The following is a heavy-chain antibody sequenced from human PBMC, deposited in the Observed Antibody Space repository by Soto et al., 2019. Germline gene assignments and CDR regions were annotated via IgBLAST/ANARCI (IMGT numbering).Heavy chain of an antibody. Sequence: GGSLRLSCEASGFAFNKFGMHWVRQAPGKGLEWVAFISYDGSYQYYADSVQGRLTITRDNSMNTLNMQLNSLRRENTAVYYCAKGGEVGGVLGDHWGQGTLVTVSS. V-gene: IGHV3-30*18. D-gene: IGHD1-26*01. CDR3: AKGGEVGGVLGDH. CDR2: ISYDGSYQ. J-gene: IGHJ4*02. CDR1: GFAFNKFG.